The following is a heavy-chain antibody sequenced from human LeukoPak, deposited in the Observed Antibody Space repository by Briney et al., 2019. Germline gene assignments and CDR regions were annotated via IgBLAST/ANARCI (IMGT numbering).Heavy chain of an antibody. D-gene: IGHD3-22*01. CDR1: GFTFSNYA. V-gene: IGHV3-23*01. J-gene: IGHJ4*02. Sequence: PGGSLRLSCVASGFTFSNYAMSWVRQAPGEGLEWVSGISGGGSSTYYADSVKGRFTISRDNSKNTLYLQMNSLRAEDTAVYYCAKDPDYYDSSGYHYFDYWGQGTLVTVSS. CDR3: AKDPDYYDSSGYHYFDY. CDR2: ISGGGSST.